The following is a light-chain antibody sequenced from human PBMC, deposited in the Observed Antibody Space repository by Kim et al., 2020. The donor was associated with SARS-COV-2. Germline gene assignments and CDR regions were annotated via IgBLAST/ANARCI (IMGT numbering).Light chain of an antibody. CDR3: QQYKTFSPST. Sequence: DIQMTQSPSTLSASVRDRVTLTCRASQDIGDWLAWFQQHPVKAPRLLIYKASTLQSGVPSRFSGSGSGTEFSLTISGLQPDDFATYYCQQYKTFSPSTFGQGTKLEI. J-gene: IGKJ2*01. CDR2: KAS. V-gene: IGKV1-5*03. CDR1: QDIGDW.